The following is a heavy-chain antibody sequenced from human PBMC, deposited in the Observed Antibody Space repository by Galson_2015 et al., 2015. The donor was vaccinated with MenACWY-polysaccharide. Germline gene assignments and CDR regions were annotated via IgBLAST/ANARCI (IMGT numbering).Heavy chain of an antibody. D-gene: IGHD6-19*01. Sequence: SGAEGRQPGESLEISCKGSGSRFTSSWIGWVRQMPGKGLEWMGLIYPGDSDTRYSPSFQGQVTISADKSISPAYLQWSSLKASDPAMYYGARRESSGLNGMDVWGQGTTVTVSS. V-gene: IGHV5-51*01. CDR2: IYPGDSDT. CDR1: GSRFTSSW. J-gene: IGHJ6*02. CDR3: ARRESSGLNGMDV.